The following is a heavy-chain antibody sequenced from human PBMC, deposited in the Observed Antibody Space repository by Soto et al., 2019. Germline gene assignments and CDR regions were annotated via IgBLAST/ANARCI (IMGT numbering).Heavy chain of an antibody. J-gene: IGHJ4*02. Sequence: PGGSLRLSCAASGFTFSSYAMHWVRQAPGKGLEWVSAISGSGGSTYYADSVKGRFTISRDNSKNTLYLQMNSLRAEDTAVYYCAKDHQIVGATGGSFDYWGQGTLVTVSS. D-gene: IGHD1-26*01. CDR2: ISGSGGST. CDR1: GFTFSSYA. V-gene: IGHV3-23*01. CDR3: AKDHQIVGATGGSFDY.